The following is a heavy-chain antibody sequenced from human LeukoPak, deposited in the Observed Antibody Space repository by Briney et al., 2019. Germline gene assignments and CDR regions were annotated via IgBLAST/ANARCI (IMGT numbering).Heavy chain of an antibody. J-gene: IGHJ4*02. CDR3: ARHGRGSGWVDY. CDR1: GGSISSSSYY. D-gene: IGHD6-19*01. V-gene: IGHV4-39*01. CDR2: IYYSGST. Sequence: PSETLSLTCTVSGGSISSSSYYWGWIRQPPGKGLEWIGRIYYSGSTYYNPSLKSRVTISVDTSKNQFSLKLSSVTAADTAVYYCARHGRGSGWVDYWGQGTLVTVSS.